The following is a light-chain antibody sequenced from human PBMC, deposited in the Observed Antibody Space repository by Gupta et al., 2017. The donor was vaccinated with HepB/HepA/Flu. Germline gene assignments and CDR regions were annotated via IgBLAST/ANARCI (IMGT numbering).Light chain of an antibody. CDR1: SSDVGGYNY. CDR2: DVS. J-gene: IGLJ2*01. CDR3: SSYTSSSTLVV. Sequence: QSDPTHPASVSGSPGKFLTLSCTGTSSDVGGYNYGSWYQQHPGKAPKLMIYDVSNRPSGVSNRFSGSKSGNTASLTISGLQAEDEADYYCSSYTSSSTLVVFGGGTKLTVL. V-gene: IGLV2-14*01.